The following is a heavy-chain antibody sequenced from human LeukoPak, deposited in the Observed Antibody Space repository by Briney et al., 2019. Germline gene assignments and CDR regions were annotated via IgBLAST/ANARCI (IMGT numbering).Heavy chain of an antibody. CDR3: ASESRQLGN. CDR1: GASISSLY. D-gene: IGHD7-27*01. Sequence: SETLSLTCTVSGASISSLYWSWIRQPPGRGLEWIGFISNSGSPTYNPSLNSRVTISQDTSKNQFSLKVNYVTAADTAVYYCASESRQLGNWGQGTLVIVSS. CDR2: ISNSGSP. J-gene: IGHJ4*02. V-gene: IGHV4-59*01.